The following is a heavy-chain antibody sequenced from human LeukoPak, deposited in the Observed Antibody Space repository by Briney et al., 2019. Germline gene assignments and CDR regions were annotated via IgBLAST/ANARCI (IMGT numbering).Heavy chain of an antibody. J-gene: IGHJ4*02. Sequence: SVKVSCKASGGTFSSYAISWVRQAPGQGLEWMGGIIPIFGTANYAQKFQGRVTITADESTSTAHMELSSLRSEDTAVYYCASLDDYVWGSYRYTPFDYWGQGTLVTVSS. CDR3: ASLDDYVWGSYRYTPFDY. V-gene: IGHV1-69*13. CDR1: GGTFSSYA. CDR2: IIPIFGTA. D-gene: IGHD3-16*02.